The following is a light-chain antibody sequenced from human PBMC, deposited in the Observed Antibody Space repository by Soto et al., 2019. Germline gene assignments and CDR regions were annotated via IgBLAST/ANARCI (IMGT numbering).Light chain of an antibody. CDR2: DVS. CDR3: SSYSSSSTVV. Sequence: QSALTQPASVSGSPGQSITISCTGTSSDVGDYDYVSWYQQHPGKAPKLVIYDVSNRPSGVSNRFSGSKSGNTASLTISGLQAEDEADYYCSSYSSSSTVVFGEGTKLTVL. V-gene: IGLV2-14*03. J-gene: IGLJ2*01. CDR1: SSDVGDYDY.